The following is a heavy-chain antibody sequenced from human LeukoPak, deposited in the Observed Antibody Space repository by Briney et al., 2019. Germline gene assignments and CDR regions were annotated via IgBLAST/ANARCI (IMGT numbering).Heavy chain of an antibody. V-gene: IGHV3-48*03. D-gene: IGHD3/OR15-3a*01. CDR1: GFTFSSYE. CDR3: ASQRRGGILGQNKGLNWFDP. Sequence: PGGSLRLSCAASGFTFSSYEMNWVRQAPGKGLEWVSYISSSGGTIYYADSVKGRFTISRDNAKNSLYLQMNSLRAEDTAVYYCASQRRGGILGQNKGLNWFDPWGQGTLVTVSS. CDR2: ISSSGGTI. J-gene: IGHJ5*02.